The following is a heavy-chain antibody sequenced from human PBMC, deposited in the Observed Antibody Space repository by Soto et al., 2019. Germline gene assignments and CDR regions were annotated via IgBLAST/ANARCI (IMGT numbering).Heavy chain of an antibody. CDR2: SSSSSYI. CDR1: GFTFTIYA. Sequence: LRLSCAASGFTFTIYAMSWVRQAPGKGLEWVSTSSSSSYIYYADSVKGRFTISRDNAKNSLYLQMNSLRAEDTAVYYCASGLYCSSTSCYLDPWGQGTLVTVSS. J-gene: IGHJ5*02. CDR3: ASGLYCSSTSCYLDP. D-gene: IGHD2-2*01. V-gene: IGHV3-21*01.